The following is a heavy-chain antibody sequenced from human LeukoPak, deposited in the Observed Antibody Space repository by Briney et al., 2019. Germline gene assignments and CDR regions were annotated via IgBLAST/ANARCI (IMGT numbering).Heavy chain of an antibody. CDR2: ISSSGSTI. Sequence: PGGSLRLSCAASGFTFSSYEMNWVRQAPGKGLEWVSYISSSGSTIYYADSVKGRFTISRDNAKNSLYLQMNSLRAEDTAAYYCARVSLRPGWELPAFDIWGQGTMVTVSS. J-gene: IGHJ3*02. CDR3: ARVSLRPGWELPAFDI. V-gene: IGHV3-48*03. CDR1: GFTFSSYE. D-gene: IGHD1-26*01.